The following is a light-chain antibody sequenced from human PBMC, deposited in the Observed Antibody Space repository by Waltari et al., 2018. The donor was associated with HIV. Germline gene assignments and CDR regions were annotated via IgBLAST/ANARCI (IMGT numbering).Light chain of an antibody. CDR3: QQYNNWPLS. CDR1: QTVIGN. Sequence: EIVMTQSPATLSVSPGERATLSCRASQTVIGNLAWYQQKPGQAPRLLVYGASARAAGVPARFTGSGSGTEFTLTISTMQSEDVAVYYCQQYNNWPLSFGQGTKLEIK. V-gene: IGKV3-15*01. J-gene: IGKJ2*01. CDR2: GAS.